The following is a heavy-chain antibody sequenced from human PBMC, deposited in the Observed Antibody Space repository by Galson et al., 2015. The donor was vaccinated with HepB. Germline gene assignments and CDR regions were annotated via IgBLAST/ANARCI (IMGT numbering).Heavy chain of an antibody. CDR3: ARDRRRLRYGMDV. CDR1: GFTFSSYV. J-gene: IGHJ6*02. V-gene: IGHV3-30*04. Sequence: SLRLSCAASGFTFSSYVMHWVRQAPGKGLEWVAVISYDGSNKCYADSVKGRFTISRDNSKNTLYLQMNSLRAEDTAVYYCARDRRRLRYGMDVWGQGTTVTVSS. CDR2: ISYDGSNK.